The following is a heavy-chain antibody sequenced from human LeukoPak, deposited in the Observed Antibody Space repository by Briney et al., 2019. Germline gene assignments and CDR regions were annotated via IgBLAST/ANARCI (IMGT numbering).Heavy chain of an antibody. Sequence: SESLSLTCTVSGASINTYYWSWTRQPPGMGLEWIAYIRDNGESNYNPSLKSRVAISLDTANNQISLRLSFVTAADTAIYYCARQPANTAAFDIWGLGTMVTVSS. CDR2: IRDNGES. J-gene: IGHJ3*02. CDR3: ARQPANTAAFDI. CDR1: GASINTYY. V-gene: IGHV4-59*08. D-gene: IGHD5-18*01.